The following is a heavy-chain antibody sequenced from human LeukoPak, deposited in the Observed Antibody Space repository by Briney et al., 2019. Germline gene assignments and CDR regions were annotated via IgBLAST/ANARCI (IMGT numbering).Heavy chain of an antibody. D-gene: IGHD3-22*01. CDR2: IKQDGSEK. Sequence: GGSLRLSCAASGFTFSSYWMSWVRQAPGKGLEWVANIKQDGSEKYYVDSVKGRFTISRDNAKNSLYLQMNSLRAEDTAVYYCARGSIVVVLEYFQHWGQGTLVTVSS. CDR3: ARGSIVVVLEYFQH. J-gene: IGHJ1*01. CDR1: GFTFSSYW. V-gene: IGHV3-7*01.